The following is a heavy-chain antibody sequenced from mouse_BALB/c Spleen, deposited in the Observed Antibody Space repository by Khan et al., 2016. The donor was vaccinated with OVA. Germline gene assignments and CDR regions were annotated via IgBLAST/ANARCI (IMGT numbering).Heavy chain of an antibody. CDR3: ARIYGGDFDY. J-gene: IGHJ2*01. CDR2: ISYSGNT. CDR1: GYSITSDYA. D-gene: IGHD1-1*01. V-gene: IGHV3-2*02. Sequence: EVQLQESGPGLVKPSQSLSLTCTVTGYSITSDYAWNWIRHFPGNKLEWMGYISYSGNTKYNPSLKSRISITRDTSENQFFLQLNSVTIEDTATYYCARIYGGDFDYWGHGTTLTVSS.